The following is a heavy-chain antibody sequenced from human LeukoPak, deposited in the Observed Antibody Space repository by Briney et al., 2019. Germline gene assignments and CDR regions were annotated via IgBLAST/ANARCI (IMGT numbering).Heavy chain of an antibody. CDR1: GLTFSSYG. J-gene: IGHJ4*02. V-gene: IGHV3-30*02. Sequence: TGGSLRLSCVVSGLTFSSYGMHWVRQAPGKGLEWVAFIRNDGCNKYYGGSVKGRFTISRDNSRNTVYLQMNSLRTEDTALYYCAKDKASGKDYWGQGTLVTVSS. D-gene: IGHD4-23*01. CDR3: AKDKASGKDY. CDR2: IRNDGCNK.